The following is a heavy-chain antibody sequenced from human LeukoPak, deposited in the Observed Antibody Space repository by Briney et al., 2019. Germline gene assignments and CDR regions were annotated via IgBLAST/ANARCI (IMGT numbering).Heavy chain of an antibody. CDR2: IYYSGST. Sequence: SETLSLTCAVYGGSFSGYYWNWIRQPPGKGLEWIGYIYYSGSTNYNPSLKSRVTISVDTSKNQFSLKLSSVTAADTAVYYCARFRTVVNAFDIWGQGTMVTVSS. D-gene: IGHD4-23*01. J-gene: IGHJ3*02. V-gene: IGHV4-59*01. CDR1: GGSFSGYY. CDR3: ARFRTVVNAFDI.